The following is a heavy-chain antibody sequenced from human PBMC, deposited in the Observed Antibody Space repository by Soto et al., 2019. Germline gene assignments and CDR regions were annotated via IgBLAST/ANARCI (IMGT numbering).Heavy chain of an antibody. V-gene: IGHV2-5*02. D-gene: IGHD3-9*01. Sequence: QITLKESGPTLVKPTQTLTLTCTFSGFSLSTTGVGVGWIRQPPGKALEWLALIFWDDDKRYSPSLKSRLTITKDTSKNQVVLTMSNMDPVDTATYYCASSTGYRIFDCWGQGTLVAVSS. CDR1: GFSLSTTGVG. CDR2: IFWDDDK. J-gene: IGHJ4*02. CDR3: ASSTGYRIFDC.